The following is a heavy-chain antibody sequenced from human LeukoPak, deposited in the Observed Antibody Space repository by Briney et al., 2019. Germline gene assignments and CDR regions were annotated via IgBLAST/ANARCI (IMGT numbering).Heavy chain of an antibody. CDR1: GYTFSAYY. D-gene: IGHD3-16*01. V-gene: IGHV1-2*02. Sequence: GASVKLSCEASGYTFSAYYLHWVRQAPGQGLEWMGCIYPNTGGTRYAENLQGRFSLTRDTAITTDYMALVRLTSDDIPMYYCARAPGGRFQFDSWGQATLDCVSS. CDR2: IYPNTGGT. CDR3: ARAPGGRFQFDS. J-gene: IGHJ4*02.